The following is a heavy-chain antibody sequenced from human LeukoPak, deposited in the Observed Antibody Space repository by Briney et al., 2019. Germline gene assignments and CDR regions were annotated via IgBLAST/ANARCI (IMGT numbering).Heavy chain of an antibody. CDR1: GASITTGGYY. J-gene: IGHJ6*02. V-gene: IGHV4-31*03. CDR3: ARDHSYYFGSQTSTLDV. Sequence: PSETLSLTCTISGASITTGGYYWTWIRQPQGEGLEWIGYIYYTGSVDYNVSLKSRLTISLDTSKNRLSLKLNSVTAADTAVYYCARDHSYYFGSQTSTLDVWGQGTAVSVSS. D-gene: IGHD3-10*01. CDR2: IYYTGSV.